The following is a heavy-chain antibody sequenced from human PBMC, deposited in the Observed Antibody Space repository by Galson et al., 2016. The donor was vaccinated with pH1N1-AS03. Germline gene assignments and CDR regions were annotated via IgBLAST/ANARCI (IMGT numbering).Heavy chain of an antibody. J-gene: IGHJ5*02. CDR1: GFSLSTSGVG. D-gene: IGHD4-17*01. CDR2: IYWNDDI. CDR3: ARAYYGDFADSFDP. V-gene: IGHV2-5*01. Sequence: PALVKPTQTLTLTCTFSGFSLSTSGVGVGWIRQAPGKALERLAIIYWNDDIRYSPSLRNRLTITKDTSKSQVVLTMTNMDPVDTATYFCARAYYGDFADSFDPWGQGTLVTVSS.